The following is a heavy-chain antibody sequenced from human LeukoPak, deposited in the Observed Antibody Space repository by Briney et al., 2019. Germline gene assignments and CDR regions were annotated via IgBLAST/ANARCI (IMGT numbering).Heavy chain of an antibody. J-gene: IGHJ2*01. CDR3: ASRYSDL. CDR2: IYYTGST. V-gene: IGHV4-59*08. Sequence: RSSETLSLTCTVSGGTISSYYWSWIRQPPGKGLEWIGFIYYTGSTTYNPSLKSRVTLSIDSSKNQFSLKLSSVTAADSAVYYCASRYSDLWGRGTLVTVSS. CDR1: GGTISSYY.